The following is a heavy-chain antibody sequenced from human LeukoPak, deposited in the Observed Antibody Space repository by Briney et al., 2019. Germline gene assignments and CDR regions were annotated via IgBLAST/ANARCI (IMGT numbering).Heavy chain of an antibody. D-gene: IGHD3-22*01. CDR3: ARRPTYYYDSSGYYPYWFDP. V-gene: IGHV4-34*01. Sequence: SETLSLTCAVYGGSFSGYYWSLIRQPPGKGLEWIGEINHSGSTNYNPSLKSRVTISVDTSKNQFSLKLSSVTAADTAVYYCARRPTYYYDSSGYYPYWFDPWGQGTLVTVSS. J-gene: IGHJ5*02. CDR2: INHSGST. CDR1: GGSFSGYY.